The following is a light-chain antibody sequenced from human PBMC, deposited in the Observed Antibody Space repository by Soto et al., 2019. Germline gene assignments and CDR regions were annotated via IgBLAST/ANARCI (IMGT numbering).Light chain of an antibody. Sequence: DIQLTQSPSFLSASVGDRVTITCRASQDISTYLAWYQQKPGKTPNLLIYAASTLQSGVPLRFSGSGSGTEFTLTISILQPEDFATFYCQQLNSYPYTFGQGTKLGIK. J-gene: IGKJ2*01. CDR3: QQLNSYPYT. CDR2: AAS. V-gene: IGKV1-9*01. CDR1: QDISTY.